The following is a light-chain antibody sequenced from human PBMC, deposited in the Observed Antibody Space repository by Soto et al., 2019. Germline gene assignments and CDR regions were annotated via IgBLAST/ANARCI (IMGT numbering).Light chain of an antibody. Sequence: DIQMTQSPSTLSASVGDRVTITCRASQSINTWLAWYQQKPGIAPRLLIYTASSLESGVPSRFSGSESGTKFTLTISILQPDDFSTYYCQQHESYPRTFGQATKVEIK. CDR3: QQHESYPRT. CDR2: TAS. J-gene: IGKJ1*01. CDR1: QSINTW. V-gene: IGKV1-5*03.